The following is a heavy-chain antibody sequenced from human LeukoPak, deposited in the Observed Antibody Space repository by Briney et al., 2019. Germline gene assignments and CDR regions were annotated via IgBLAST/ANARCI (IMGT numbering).Heavy chain of an antibody. CDR3: ARRPRAAGNNGFDP. Sequence: PSETLSLTCIVSGDSISDAAYYWGWVRQPPGKGLDWIGSIYYTGTTYYSPSLQTGATLYFDTSKNQFSVKLTSVTAADTDVYLCARRPRAAGNNGFDPWGQGAMVAVSS. V-gene: IGHV4-39*01. CDR2: IYYTGTT. J-gene: IGHJ5*02. CDR1: GDSISDAAYY. D-gene: IGHD6-13*01.